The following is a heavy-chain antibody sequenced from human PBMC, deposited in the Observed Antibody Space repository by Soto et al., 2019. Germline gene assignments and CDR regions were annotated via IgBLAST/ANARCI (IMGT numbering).Heavy chain of an antibody. CDR3: GRGAYGDPVDF. CDR2: MNPEVTTI. D-gene: IGHD4-17*01. V-gene: IGHV3-74*01. J-gene: IGHJ4*02. Sequence: GGSLRLSCAASGFTLSNYWMHWARQAPGKGLVWVSRMNPEVTTISYADSVKGRFTISRDNARDTLHLEMNSLRADDTAVYYCGRGAYGDPVDFWGQGTLVTVSS. CDR1: GFTLSNYW.